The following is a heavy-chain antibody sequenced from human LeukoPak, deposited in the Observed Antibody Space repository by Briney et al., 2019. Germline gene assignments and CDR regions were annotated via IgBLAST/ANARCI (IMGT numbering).Heavy chain of an antibody. CDR3: ARDSYSPTMVSYAFDI. CDR2: ISSSSSYI. CDR1: GFTFSDYS. V-gene: IGHV3-21*05. Sequence: GGSLRLSCAASGFTFSDYSMNWVRQAPGKGLEWVSYISSSSSYIYYADSVKGRFTISRDNAKNSLYLQMNSLRAEDTAVYYCARDSYSPTMVSYAFDIWGQGTMVTVSS. J-gene: IGHJ3*02. D-gene: IGHD3-10*01.